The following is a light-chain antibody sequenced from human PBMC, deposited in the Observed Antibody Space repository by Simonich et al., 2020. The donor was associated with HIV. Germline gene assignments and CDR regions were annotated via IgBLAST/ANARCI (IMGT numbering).Light chain of an antibody. V-gene: IGLV2-14*01. CDR1: SSDVCGYHY. J-gene: IGLJ3*02. Sequence: QSALTQPASVSGSPGQSITISCTGTSSDVCGYHYVPWYQQHPGKAPKLRIYDVRKRPSGVSNRFSGSKSGNTASLTISGLQSEDEADYYCAAWDDSLNTWVFGGGTKLTVL. CDR3: AAWDDSLNTWV. CDR2: DVR.